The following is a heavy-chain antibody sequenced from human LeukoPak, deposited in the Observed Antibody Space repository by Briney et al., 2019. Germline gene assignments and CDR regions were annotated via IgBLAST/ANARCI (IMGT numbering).Heavy chain of an antibody. J-gene: IGHJ5*02. CDR3: ARSRAFNSGAFDP. CDR2: IYNGVNT. V-gene: IGHV4-61*01. D-gene: IGHD1-26*01. CDR1: GASVSSASY. Sequence: SETLSLTCTVSGASVSSASYWTWIRRPPGQGVEWIAHIYNGVNTNYNPSLKSRVTISVDTSKNQFSLRLNSVTAADTAVYYCARSRAFNSGAFDPWGQGSLVTVSS.